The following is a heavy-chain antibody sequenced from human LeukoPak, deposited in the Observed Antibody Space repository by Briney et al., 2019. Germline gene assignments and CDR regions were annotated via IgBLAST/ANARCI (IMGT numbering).Heavy chain of an antibody. CDR3: ARDGNYYDTSGYYFSAFDI. Sequence: SETLSLTCAVSGGSISSSNWWSWVRQPPGKGLEWIGEIYHSGRTNYNPSLKSRGTISVDKSKNQFSLKLSSVTAADTAVYYCARDGNYYDTSGYYFSAFDIWGQGTMVTVSS. J-gene: IGHJ3*02. V-gene: IGHV4-4*02. D-gene: IGHD3-22*01. CDR2: IYHSGRT. CDR1: GGSISSSNW.